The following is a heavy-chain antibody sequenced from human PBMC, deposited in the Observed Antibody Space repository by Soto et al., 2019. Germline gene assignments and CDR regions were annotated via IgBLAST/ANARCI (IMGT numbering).Heavy chain of an antibody. D-gene: IGHD6-25*01. Sequence: ALVKVSCKASGYTFTSYDINWVRQATGQGLEWMGWMNPNSGNTGYAQKFQGRVTMTRNTSISTAYMELSSLRSEDTAVYYCARGYSSGWLPGNNWFDPWGQGTLVTVSS. CDR3: ARGYSSGWLPGNNWFDP. CDR2: MNPNSGNT. J-gene: IGHJ5*02. CDR1: GYTFTSYD. V-gene: IGHV1-8*01.